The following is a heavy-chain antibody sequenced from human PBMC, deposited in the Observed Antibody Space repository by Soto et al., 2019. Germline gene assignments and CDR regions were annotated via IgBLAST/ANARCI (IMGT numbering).Heavy chain of an antibody. CDR2: IYYSGST. V-gene: IGHV4-59*01. D-gene: IGHD6-13*01. J-gene: IGHJ5*02. CDR3: AAGYSSSWYGACWFDP. CDR1: GGSISSYY. Sequence: SETLSLTCTVSGGSISSYYWSWIRQPPGKGLEWIGYIYYSGSTNYNPSLKSRVTISVDTSKNQFSLKLSSVTAADTAVYYCAAGYSSSWYGACWFDPWGQGTLVTVSS.